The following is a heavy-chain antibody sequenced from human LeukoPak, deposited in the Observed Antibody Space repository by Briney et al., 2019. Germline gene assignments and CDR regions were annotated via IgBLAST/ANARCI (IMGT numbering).Heavy chain of an antibody. V-gene: IGHV3-30*02. CDR2: IRYDGSNK. D-gene: IGHD1-26*01. J-gene: IGHJ4*02. CDR3: AKDRVGATYTFDY. CDR1: GFTFSSYG. Sequence: GGSLRLSCAASGFTFSSYGMHWVRQAPGKGLEWVAFIRYDGSNKYYADSVKGRFTISRDNSKNTLYLQMNSLRAEDTAVYYCAKDRVGATYTFDYWGQGTLVTVSS.